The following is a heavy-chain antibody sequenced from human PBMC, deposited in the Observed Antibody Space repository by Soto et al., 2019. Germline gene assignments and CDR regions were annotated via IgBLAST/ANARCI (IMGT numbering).Heavy chain of an antibody. D-gene: IGHD3-10*01. J-gene: IGHJ4*02. CDR1: GFTFSSYG. Sequence: GGSLRLSCAASGFTFSSYGMHWVRQAPGKGLEWVAVISYDGSNKKYADSVNGRFTISRDNSKNTVYLQMNSPRPEDTALYFCAKSGFSYYYFDYWGQGTPVTVSS. V-gene: IGHV3-30*02. CDR2: ISYDGSNK. CDR3: AKSGFSYYYFDY.